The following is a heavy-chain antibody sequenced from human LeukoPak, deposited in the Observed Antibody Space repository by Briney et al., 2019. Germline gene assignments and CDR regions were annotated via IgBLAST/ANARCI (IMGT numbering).Heavy chain of an antibody. J-gene: IGHJ4*02. Sequence: RESGPTLVNPTQTLTLTCTFSGFSLSTSGMCVSWIRQPPGKALEWLARIDWDDDKYYSTSLNTRLIISKDTSKNQVVLTMTNMDPVDTATYYCARLRIAAAGTFDYWGQGTLVTVSS. CDR3: ARLRIAAAGTFDY. V-gene: IGHV2-70*11. D-gene: IGHD6-13*01. CDR2: IDWDDDK. CDR1: GFSLSTSGMC.